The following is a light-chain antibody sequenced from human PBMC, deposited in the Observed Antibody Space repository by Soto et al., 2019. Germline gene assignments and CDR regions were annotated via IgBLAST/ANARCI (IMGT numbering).Light chain of an antibody. J-gene: IGLJ2*01. V-gene: IGLV1-44*01. CDR1: SSNIGGNS. CDR2: SDD. Sequence: QSALTQPPSASGTPGQRVTISCSGSSSNIGGNSVNWYQHLPGTAPKILMYSDDERPSGVPDRFSGSKSGTSASLAISGLQSEEGAVYYCAAGDDNLNGPVFGGGTKVTVL. CDR3: AAGDDNLNGPV.